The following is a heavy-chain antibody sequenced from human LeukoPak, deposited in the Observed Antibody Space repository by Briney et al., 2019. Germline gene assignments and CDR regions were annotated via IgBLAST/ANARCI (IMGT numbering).Heavy chain of an antibody. CDR2: INSDGSST. CDR1: GFTFSSYW. Sequence: GGSLRLSCAASGFTFSSYWMHWVRQAPGKGLVWVSRINSDGSSTSYADSVKGRFTISRDNSKNTLYLQMNSLRAEDTAVYYCAREARYYDSSGYYYPDYWGQGTLVTVSS. CDR3: AREARYYDSSGYYYPDY. D-gene: IGHD3-22*01. V-gene: IGHV3-74*01. J-gene: IGHJ4*02.